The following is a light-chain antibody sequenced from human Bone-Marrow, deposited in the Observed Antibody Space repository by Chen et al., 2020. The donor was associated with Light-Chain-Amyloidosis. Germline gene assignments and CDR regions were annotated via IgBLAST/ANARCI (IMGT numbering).Light chain of an antibody. CDR1: TGAVTSGHY. V-gene: IGLV7-46*01. Sequence: QAVVTQEPSLTVSPGGTVTLTCGSSTGAVTSGHYPYWFQQKPGQAPRTLIYETKNRQSWTPARCSGSLLGGKAALTLSGAQPEDEAEYYCFLSYSGTQVVFGGGTKLTVL. J-gene: IGLJ3*02. CDR3: FLSYSGTQVV. CDR2: ETK.